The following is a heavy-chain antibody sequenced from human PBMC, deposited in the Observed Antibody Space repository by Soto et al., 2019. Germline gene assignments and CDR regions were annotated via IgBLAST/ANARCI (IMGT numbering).Heavy chain of an antibody. V-gene: IGHV3-7*03. CDR2: IKQDGSEK. CDR1: GFTFSSYW. CDR3: ARVLYGSGSYYYYYYGMDV. D-gene: IGHD3-10*01. J-gene: IGHJ6*02. Sequence: TGGSLRLSCAASGFTFSSYWMSWVRQAPGKGLEWVANIKQDGSEKYYVDSVKGRFTISRDNAKNSLYLQMNSLRAEDTAVYYCARVLYGSGSYYYYYYGMDVWGQGTTVTVSS.